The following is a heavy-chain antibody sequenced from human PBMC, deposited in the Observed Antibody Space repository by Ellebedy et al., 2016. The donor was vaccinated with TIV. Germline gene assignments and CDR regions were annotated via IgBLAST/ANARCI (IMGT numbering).Heavy chain of an antibody. V-gene: IGHV3-30*03. J-gene: IGHJ4*02. CDR3: ARDELGYSGYEAFDY. CDR2: ISYDGSNK. Sequence: GGSLRLXXAASGFTFSSYGMHWVRQAPGKGLEWVAVISYDGSNKYYADSVKGRFTISRDNSKNTLYLQMNSLRAEDTAVYYCARDELGYSGYEAFDYWGQGTLVTVSS. D-gene: IGHD5-12*01. CDR1: GFTFSSYG.